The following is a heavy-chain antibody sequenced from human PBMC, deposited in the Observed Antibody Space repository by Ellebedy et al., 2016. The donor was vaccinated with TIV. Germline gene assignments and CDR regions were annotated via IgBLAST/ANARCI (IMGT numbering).Heavy chain of an antibody. J-gene: IGHJ4*02. Sequence: SETLSLXXTVSGGSISSYYWSWIRQPAGKGLEWIGRIYTSGSTNYNPSLKSRVTMSVDRSKNQFSLKLSSVTAADTAVYYCAREVVPAAYFDYWGQGTLVTVSS. CDR2: IYTSGST. CDR3: AREVVPAAYFDY. D-gene: IGHD2-2*01. CDR1: GGSISSYY. V-gene: IGHV4-4*07.